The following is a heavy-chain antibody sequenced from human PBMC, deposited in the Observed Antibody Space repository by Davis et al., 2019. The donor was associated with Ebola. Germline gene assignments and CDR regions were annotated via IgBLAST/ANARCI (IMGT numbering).Heavy chain of an antibody. D-gene: IGHD5-18*01. CDR1: GFTFSSYG. Sequence: GESLKISCAASGFTFSSYGMHWVRQAPGKGLEWVAVISYDGSNKYYADSVKGRFTISRDNSKNTLYLQMNSLRAEDTAVYYCAKDKQWGYSYDQPKGNYYYYGMDVWGQGTMVTVSS. J-gene: IGHJ6*02. CDR2: ISYDGSNK. CDR3: AKDKQWGYSYDQPKGNYYYYGMDV. V-gene: IGHV3-30*18.